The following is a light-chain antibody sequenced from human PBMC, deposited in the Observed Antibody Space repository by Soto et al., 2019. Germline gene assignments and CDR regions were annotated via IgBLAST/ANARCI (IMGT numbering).Light chain of an antibody. V-gene: IGLV1-40*01. CDR3: QSYDSSRIVV. CDR2: GNS. J-gene: IGLJ2*01. Sequence: QSVLTQPPSVSGAAGQRVTISCTGSSSNIGAGYDVHWYHQLPGTAPQLLYYGNSKRPSGVPDRFSGSKSGTSASLAITGLQAEDEADYYCQSYDSSRIVVFGGGTKLTVL. CDR1: SSNIGAGYD.